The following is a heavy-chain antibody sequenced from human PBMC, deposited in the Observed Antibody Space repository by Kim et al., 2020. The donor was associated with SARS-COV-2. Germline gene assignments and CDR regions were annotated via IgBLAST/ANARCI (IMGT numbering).Heavy chain of an antibody. J-gene: IGHJ2*01. V-gene: IGHV4-59*01. CDR3: ARVVSAYYDFWSGYRPCYFDL. D-gene: IGHD3-3*01. CDR2: IYYSGST. Sequence: SETLSLTCTVSGGSISSYYWSWIRQPPGKGLELIGYIYYSGSTNYNPSLKSRVTISVDMSKNQFSLRLSSVTAADTAVYYCARVVSAYYDFWSGYRPCYFDLWGRGTLVTVSS. CDR1: GGSISSYY.